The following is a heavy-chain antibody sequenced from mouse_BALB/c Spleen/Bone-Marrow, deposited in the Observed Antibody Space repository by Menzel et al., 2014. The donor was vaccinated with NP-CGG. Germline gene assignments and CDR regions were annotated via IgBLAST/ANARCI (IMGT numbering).Heavy chain of an antibody. CDR2: ISYSGST. J-gene: IGHJ4*01. D-gene: IGHD2-2*01. V-gene: IGHV3-8*02. CDR3: ARFGYDYALDY. CDR1: GDSITSGY. Sequence: EVHLVESGPSLVKPSQTLSLPCSVTGDSITSGYWNWIRKFPGNKLEYMGYISYSGSTYYNPSLKSPISITRDTSKNQYYLQLKSVTTEDTATYYCARFGYDYALDYWGQGTSVTVSS.